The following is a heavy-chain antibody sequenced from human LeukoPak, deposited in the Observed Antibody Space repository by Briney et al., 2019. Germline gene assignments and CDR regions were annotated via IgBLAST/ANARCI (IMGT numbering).Heavy chain of an antibody. Sequence: GGSLRLSCAVSGFTFSTYSMNWVRQAPGKRLEWVSYISSSSSTIYYADSVKGRFTISRDNAKNSLYLQMNSLRDEDTAVYYCAKDSDYYHSSGYYYAYFQHWGQGTLVTVSS. CDR2: ISSSSSTI. J-gene: IGHJ1*01. CDR1: GFTFSTYS. D-gene: IGHD3-22*01. V-gene: IGHV3-48*02. CDR3: AKDSDYYHSSGYYYAYFQH.